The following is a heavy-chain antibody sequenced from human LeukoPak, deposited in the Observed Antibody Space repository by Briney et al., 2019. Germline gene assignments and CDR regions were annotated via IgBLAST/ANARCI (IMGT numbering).Heavy chain of an antibody. D-gene: IGHD4-17*01. CDR2: ISPNSGGT. V-gene: IGHV1-2*06. Sequence: ASVKISCKASGYTFTDYYVHWVRQAPGQGLEWMGRISPNSGGTNYAQKFQGRLTVTRDTSISTAYMELSSLRSDDTAVYYCAKNRAGDYADYWGQGTLVTVSS. J-gene: IGHJ4*02. CDR3: AKNRAGDYADY. CDR1: GYTFTDYY.